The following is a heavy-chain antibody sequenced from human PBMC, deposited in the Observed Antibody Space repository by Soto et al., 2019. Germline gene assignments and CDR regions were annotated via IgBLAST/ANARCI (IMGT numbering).Heavy chain of an antibody. Sequence: GGSLRLSCAASGFTFSSYGMHWVRQAPGKGLERVAVISYDGSNKYYADSVKGRFTISRDNSKNTLYLQMNSLRAEDTAVYYCAKNAYDSSGYYEIDYWGQGTLVTVSS. D-gene: IGHD3-22*01. CDR2: ISYDGSNK. V-gene: IGHV3-30*18. CDR1: GFTFSSYG. J-gene: IGHJ4*02. CDR3: AKNAYDSSGYYEIDY.